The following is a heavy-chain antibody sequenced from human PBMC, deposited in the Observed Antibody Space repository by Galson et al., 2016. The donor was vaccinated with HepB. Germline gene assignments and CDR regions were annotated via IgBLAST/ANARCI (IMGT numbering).Heavy chain of an antibody. CDR1: GGSISVYY. Sequence: LSLTCTVSGGSISVYYWNWIRQPPGKGLEWIGNVYYSGNTKYNPSLKSRVTISVDTSKRQFSLRLSSVTAADTAVYYCARDLDGLGSNGFDYWGQGTLVTVSS. V-gene: IGHV4-59*01. CDR2: VYYSGNT. J-gene: IGHJ4*02. CDR3: ARDLDGLGSNGFDY. D-gene: IGHD4-11*01.